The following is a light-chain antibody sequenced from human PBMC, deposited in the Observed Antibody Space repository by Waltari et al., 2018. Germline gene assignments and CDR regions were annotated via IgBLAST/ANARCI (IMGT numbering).Light chain of an antibody. CDR3: NSRDSSGNHVV. J-gene: IGLJ2*01. Sequence: SSELTQDPAVSVALGQTVRITCQGDSLRSSYASWYQQKPGQAQVLGMYGQNNQPSGIPDRFSGSSSGNTASLTITGAQAADEADYYCNSRDSSGNHVVFGGGTKLTVL. CDR2: GQN. CDR1: SLRSSY. V-gene: IGLV3-19*01.